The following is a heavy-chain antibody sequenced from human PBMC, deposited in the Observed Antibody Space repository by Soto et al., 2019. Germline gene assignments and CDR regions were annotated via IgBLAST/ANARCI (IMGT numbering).Heavy chain of an antibody. Sequence: GASVKVSCKTSGYTFSNYGITWVRQAPGQPLEWLGWISLYSDGTNYAQKFQGRVSMTTDTSTTTAYMELRSLRSDDTAVYYCARVVPGAEAWFEPWGQGTLVTVSS. CDR3: ARVVPGAEAWFEP. D-gene: IGHD2-2*01. CDR1: GYTFSNYG. V-gene: IGHV1-18*01. CDR2: ISLYSDGT. J-gene: IGHJ5*02.